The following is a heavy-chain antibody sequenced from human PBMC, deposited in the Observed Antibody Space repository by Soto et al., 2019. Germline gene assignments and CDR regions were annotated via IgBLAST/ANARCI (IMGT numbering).Heavy chain of an antibody. V-gene: IGHV1-69*02. CDR3: ASHYGSGYRAFAS. Sequence: QVQLVQSGAEVKSAGSSVKVSCKASGDTFNFYSINWVRQAPGLGLEWVGRVNPILSMSNYAQRFQGRVTMPADKSTVTSDMERRSLRSEETAIYCCASHYGSGYRAFASWGQGALVTVSS. D-gene: IGHD3-10*01. CDR1: GDTFNFYS. J-gene: IGHJ4*02. CDR2: VNPILSMS.